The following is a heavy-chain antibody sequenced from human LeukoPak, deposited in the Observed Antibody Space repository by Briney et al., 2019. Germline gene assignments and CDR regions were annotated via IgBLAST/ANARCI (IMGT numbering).Heavy chain of an antibody. V-gene: IGHV3-48*03. D-gene: IGHD2-8*02. CDR1: GFSFSSYA. CDR2: ISSSGSSI. J-gene: IGHJ5*02. Sequence: GGSLRLSCAASGFSFSSYAMNWVRQAPGKGLQWASYISSSGSSIYYAASVKGRFTISRDNAKNSLYLQMNSLRVGDTAVYYCARLVLAANGNWYDPWGQGTLVIVSS. CDR3: ARLVLAANGNWYDP.